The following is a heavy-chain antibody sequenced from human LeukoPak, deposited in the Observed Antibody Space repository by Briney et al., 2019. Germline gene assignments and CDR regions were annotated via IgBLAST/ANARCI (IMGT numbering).Heavy chain of an antibody. CDR1: EFTFSSYA. D-gene: IGHD3-9*01. CDR2: MSYDGSNK. J-gene: IGHJ4*02. Sequence: GGSLRLSCAVSEFTFSSYAMHWVRQAPDKGLEWVALMSYDGSNKEFADSVKGRFTISRGNSKNSLYLQMNSLRGEDTAVYYCARGMDYDILAGPPDYWGQGTLVTVSS. V-gene: IGHV3-30*04. CDR3: ARGMDYDILAGPPDY.